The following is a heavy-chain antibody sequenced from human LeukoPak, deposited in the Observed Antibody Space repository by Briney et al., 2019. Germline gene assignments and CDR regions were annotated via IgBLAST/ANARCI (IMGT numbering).Heavy chain of an antibody. V-gene: IGHV3-48*03. CDR3: ARGGSYYYDNSRIDY. CDR2: ISSSGSTI. Sequence: GGSLRLSCAASGFTFNSYEMNWVRQAPGKGLEWVSYISSSGSTIYYADSVKGRFTISRDNAKNSLYLQMNSLRAEDTAVYYCARGGSYYYDNSRIDYWGQGTLVTVSS. J-gene: IGHJ4*02. CDR1: GFTFNSYE. D-gene: IGHD3-22*01.